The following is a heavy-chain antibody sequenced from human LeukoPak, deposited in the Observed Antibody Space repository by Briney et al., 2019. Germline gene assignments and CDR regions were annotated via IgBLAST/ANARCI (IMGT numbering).Heavy chain of an antibody. CDR1: GGSISSGDYY. J-gene: IGHJ3*02. Sequence: PSQTLSLTCTVSGGSISSGDYYWSWIRQPPGKGLEWIGYIYYSGSTSYNPSLKSRVTISVDTSKNQFSLKLSSVTAADTAVYYCARERGRTHYYDSSGFWGVLDIWGQGTMVTVSS. V-gene: IGHV4-30-4*01. D-gene: IGHD3-22*01. CDR3: ARERGRTHYYDSSGFWGVLDI. CDR2: IYYSGST.